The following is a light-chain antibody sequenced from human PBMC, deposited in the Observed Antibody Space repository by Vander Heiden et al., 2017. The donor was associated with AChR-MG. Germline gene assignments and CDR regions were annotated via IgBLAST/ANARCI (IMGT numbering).Light chain of an antibody. CDR1: SSDVGGYPY. J-gene: IGLJ3*02. CDR2: DVS. V-gene: IGLV2-14*03. Sequence: QSALTQPASVSASPGQSITISCTGTSSDVGGYPYVSWYQQHPVKAPKLMIYDVSNRPSGVSNRFSGSKSGNTASLTISGLQAEDEADYYCSSYRSSSTWVFGGGTKLTVL. CDR3: SSYRSSSTWV.